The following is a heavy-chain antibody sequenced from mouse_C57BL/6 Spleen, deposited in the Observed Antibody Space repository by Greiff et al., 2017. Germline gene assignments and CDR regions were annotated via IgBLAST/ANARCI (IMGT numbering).Heavy chain of an antibody. CDR1: GYAFSSSW. CDR2: IYPGDGDT. V-gene: IGHV1-82*01. Sequence: QVQLQQSGPELVKPGASVKISCKASGYAFSSSWMNWVKQRPGKGLEWIGRIYPGDGDTNYNGKFKGKATLTADKSSSTAYMQLSSLTSEDSAVYFCAGGHYGSSHRYWYFDVWGKGTTVTVSS. CDR3: AGGHYGSSHRYWYFDV. J-gene: IGHJ1*03. D-gene: IGHD1-1*01.